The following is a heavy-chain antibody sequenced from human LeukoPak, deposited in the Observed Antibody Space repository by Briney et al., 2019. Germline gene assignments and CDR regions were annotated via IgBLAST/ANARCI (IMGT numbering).Heavy chain of an antibody. D-gene: IGHD5/OR15-5a*01. J-gene: IGHJ6*02. CDR2: IYYSGST. Sequence: SETLSLTCTVSGGSISSSSYYWGWIRQPPGKGLEWIGSIYYSGSTYYNPSLKSRVTISVDTSKNQFSLKLSSVTAADTAVYYCARSLPVYYYYGMDVWGQGTTVAVSS. CDR1: GGSISSSSYY. V-gene: IGHV4-39*01. CDR3: ARSLPVYYYYGMDV.